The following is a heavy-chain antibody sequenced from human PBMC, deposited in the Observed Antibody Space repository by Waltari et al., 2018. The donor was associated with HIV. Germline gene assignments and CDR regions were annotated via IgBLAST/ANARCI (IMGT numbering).Heavy chain of an antibody. CDR1: GGSISSGSYY. D-gene: IGHD3-22*01. Sequence: QVQLQESGPGLVKPSQTLSLTCTVSGGSISSGSYYWSWIRQPAGKGLEWIGRIYTSGVTNHNPPLKSRVTISVDTSKNQFSLKLSSVTAADTAVYYCARDRNYYYDSSGYFFNAFDIWGQGTMVTVSS. CDR2: IYTSGVT. J-gene: IGHJ3*02. V-gene: IGHV4-61*02. CDR3: ARDRNYYYDSSGYFFNAFDI.